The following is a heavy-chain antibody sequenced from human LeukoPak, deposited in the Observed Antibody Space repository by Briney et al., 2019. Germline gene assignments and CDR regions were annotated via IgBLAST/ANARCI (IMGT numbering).Heavy chain of an antibody. Sequence: ASVKVSCKASGYTFTGYYMHWVRQAPGQGLEWMGWINPNSGGTNYAQKFQGRVTMTRDTSISTAYMELSRLRSDDTAVYYCARDWYYYGSGSYWFDPWGQGTPVTVSS. CDR2: INPNSGGT. CDR1: GYTFTGYY. J-gene: IGHJ5*02. CDR3: ARDWYYYGSGSYWFDP. V-gene: IGHV1-2*02. D-gene: IGHD3-10*01.